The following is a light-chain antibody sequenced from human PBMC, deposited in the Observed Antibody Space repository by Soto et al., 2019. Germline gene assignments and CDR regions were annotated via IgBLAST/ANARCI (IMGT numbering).Light chain of an antibody. V-gene: IGKV1-39*01. J-gene: IGKJ5*01. CDR1: QTIDSY. Sequence: DIQLTQSPPSLSATVGDRVTITCRASQTIDSYLNWFQQKPGMAPKLLIYAASKLQSGVPSRFRGSGSGTVFTLTIDPLQPDGFASYYCQQTRSGITFGQGTRLEIK. CDR3: QQTRSGIT. CDR2: AAS.